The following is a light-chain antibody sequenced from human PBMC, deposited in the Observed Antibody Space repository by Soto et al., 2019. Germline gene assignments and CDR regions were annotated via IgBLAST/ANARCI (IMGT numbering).Light chain of an antibody. CDR1: SNDIGGYNF. V-gene: IGLV2-14*01. J-gene: IGLJ3*02. CDR2: DVT. CDR3: TSYTSSATWL. Sequence: QLVLTQPASVSGSPGQSITISCTGTSNDIGGYNFVSWFQQHPGKAPKLMIFDVTNRPSGVSDRFSGSKSGNMASLTISGLQAEDEADYYCTSYTSSATWLFGGGTKVTVL.